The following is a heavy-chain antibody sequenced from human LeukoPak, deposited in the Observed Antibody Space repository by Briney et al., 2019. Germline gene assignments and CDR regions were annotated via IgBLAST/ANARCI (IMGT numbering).Heavy chain of an antibody. V-gene: IGHV3-30*04. J-gene: IGHJ4*02. CDR2: ISYDGSNK. CDR3: ARDLLGVTDY. D-gene: IGHD3-3*01. CDR1: GFTFSSYT. Sequence: PGGSLRLSCAASGFTFSSYTMHWVRQAPGKGLEWVAVISYDGSNKYYADSVKGRFTISRDNSKNTLYLQMNGLRAEDTAVYYCARDLLGVTDYWGQGTLVTVSS.